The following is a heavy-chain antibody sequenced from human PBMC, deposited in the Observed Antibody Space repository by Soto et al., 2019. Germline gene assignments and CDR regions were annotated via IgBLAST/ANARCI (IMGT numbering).Heavy chain of an antibody. V-gene: IGHV1-18*01. CDR1: GYTFTNYD. J-gene: IGHJ5*02. CDR2: ISVYNGHT. D-gene: IGHD2-21*01. Sequence: QVQLVQSGAEVKKPGASVKVSCKTSGYTFTNYDIAWLRQAPEQGLEWMGWISVYNGHTNYAQNLQGRIIITTDTSTSTAYMDLMSLRTDDTAVYFCARGDAVVVPARFDPWGQGTLVTVSS. CDR3: ARGDAVVVPARFDP.